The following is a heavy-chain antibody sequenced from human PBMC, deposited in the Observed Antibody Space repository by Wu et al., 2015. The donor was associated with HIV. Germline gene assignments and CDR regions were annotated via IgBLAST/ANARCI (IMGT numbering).Heavy chain of an antibody. V-gene: IGHV1-69*15. CDR2: IIPIFGTA. D-gene: IGHD6-19*01. Sequence: QVQLVQSGVEVKKPGSSVKVSCKASGGTFSNYAISWVRQAPGQGLEWMGRIIPIFGTAIYAQKFQGRVTITADEFTSTAYMELSSLRSEDTAVYYCARMNSSGWDNHFDNWGREPWSPSPQ. CDR3: ARMNSSGWDNHFDN. CDR1: GGTFSNYA. J-gene: IGHJ4*02.